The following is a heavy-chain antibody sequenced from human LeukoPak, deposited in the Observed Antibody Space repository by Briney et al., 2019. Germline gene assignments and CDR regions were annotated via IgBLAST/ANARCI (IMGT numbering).Heavy chain of an antibody. CDR3: AREPGLVAAPYYYYYYYMDV. CDR1: GGSISSGSYN. D-gene: IGHD5-12*01. CDR2: INTSGTT. J-gene: IGHJ6*03. Sequence: NTSETLSLTCTVSGGSISSGSYNWTWIRQPAGKGLEWIGRINTSGTTKYNPSLKSRVTISVDTSKNQFSLKLSSVTAADTAVYYCAREPGLVAAPYYYYYYYMDVWGKGTTVTISS. V-gene: IGHV4-61*02.